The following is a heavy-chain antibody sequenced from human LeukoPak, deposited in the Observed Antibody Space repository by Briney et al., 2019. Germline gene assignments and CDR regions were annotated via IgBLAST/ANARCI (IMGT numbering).Heavy chain of an antibody. J-gene: IGHJ4*02. V-gene: IGHV3-7*01. CDR3: VRDAVTAY. Sequence: GGSLRLSCAASGFTFSNYAMNWVRQAPGKGLEWLANIKEDGSKKYYVDSVKGRFTISRDNAKNSLFLQMNSLRNEDTAVYYCVRDAVTAYWGQGTLVTVSS. CDR1: GFTFSNYA. CDR2: IKEDGSKK. D-gene: IGHD2-21*02.